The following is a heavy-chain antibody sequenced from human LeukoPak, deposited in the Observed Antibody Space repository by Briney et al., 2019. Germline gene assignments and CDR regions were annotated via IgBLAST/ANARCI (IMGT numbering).Heavy chain of an antibody. D-gene: IGHD3-10*01. V-gene: IGHV4-34*01. J-gene: IGHJ4*02. CDR3: ARYVLLLMYYFDY. CDR1: GGSFSGYY. CDR2: INHSGST. Sequence: SETLSLTCAVYGGSFSGYYWSWIRQPPGKGLEWIGEINHSGSTNYNPSLKSRVTISVGTSKNQFSLKLSSVTAADTAVYYCARYVLLLMYYFDYWGQGTLVTVSS.